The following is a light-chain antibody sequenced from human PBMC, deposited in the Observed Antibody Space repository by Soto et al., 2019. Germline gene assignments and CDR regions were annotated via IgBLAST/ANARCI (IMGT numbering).Light chain of an antibody. Sequence: QSALTQPPSASGSPGQSVTISCTGTTSDIGAYNYVSWYHQRPGKAPKLLIYEVTRRPSGVPDRIFGSKSDTTSSLTGSGLQADDEGHYYCSSFAGTHSFVFGTGTKVTVL. V-gene: IGLV2-8*01. J-gene: IGLJ1*01. CDR3: SSFAGTHSFV. CDR2: EVT. CDR1: TSDIGAYNY.